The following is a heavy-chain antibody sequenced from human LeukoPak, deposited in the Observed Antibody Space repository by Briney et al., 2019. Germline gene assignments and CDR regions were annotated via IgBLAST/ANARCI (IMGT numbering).Heavy chain of an antibody. J-gene: IGHJ4*02. Sequence: PGGSLRLSCAASGFTFDDYAMHWVRQAPGKGLEWVSGISWNSGSIGYADSVKGRFTISRDNAKNSLYLQMNSLRAEDTALYYCAKDVTAMVTSPHDYWGQGTLVTVSS. CDR1: GFTFDDYA. CDR2: ISWNSGSI. V-gene: IGHV3-9*01. D-gene: IGHD5-18*01. CDR3: AKDVTAMVTSPHDY.